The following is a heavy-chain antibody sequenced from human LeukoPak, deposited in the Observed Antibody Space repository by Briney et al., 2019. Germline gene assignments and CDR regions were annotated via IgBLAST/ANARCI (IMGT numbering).Heavy chain of an antibody. D-gene: IGHD6-13*01. CDR3: ARFIEAAGSFDL. CDR1: GGFISSSNYY. J-gene: IGHJ2*01. Sequence: PSETLSLTCTVSGGFISSSNYYWGWIRQPPGKGLEWIGNIYYSGSTYYNSSLKSRVIISIDTSKNLFSLKLSSVTAADTAVYYCARFIEAAGSFDLWGRGTLVTVSS. CDR2: IYYSGST. V-gene: IGHV4-39*01.